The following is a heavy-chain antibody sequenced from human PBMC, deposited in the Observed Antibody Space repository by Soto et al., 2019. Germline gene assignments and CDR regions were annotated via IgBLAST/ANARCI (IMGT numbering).Heavy chain of an antibody. CDR3: ARRRYSSGWANWFDP. J-gene: IGHJ5*02. V-gene: IGHV4-39*01. CDR1: GGSISSSSYY. D-gene: IGHD6-19*01. Sequence: SETLSLTCTVSGGSISSSSYYWGWTRQPPGKGLEWIGSIYYSGSTYYNPSLKSRVTISVDTSKNQFSLKLSSVTAADTAVYYCARRRYSSGWANWFDPWGQGTLVT. CDR2: IYYSGST.